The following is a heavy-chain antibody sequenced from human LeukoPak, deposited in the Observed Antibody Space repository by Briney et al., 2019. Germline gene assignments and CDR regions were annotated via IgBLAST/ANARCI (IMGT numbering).Heavy chain of an antibody. V-gene: IGHV4-59*01. CDR2: IYYSGST. CDR1: GGSISSYY. CDR3: ASRDGQYSSGWYQFNN. J-gene: IGHJ4*02. D-gene: IGHD6-19*01. Sequence: SETLSLTCTVSGGSISSYYWSWIRQPPGKGLEWIGYIYYSGSTNYNPSLKSRVTISVDTSKNQFSLKLSSVTAADTAVYYCASRDGQYSSGWYQFNNWGQGTLVTVSS.